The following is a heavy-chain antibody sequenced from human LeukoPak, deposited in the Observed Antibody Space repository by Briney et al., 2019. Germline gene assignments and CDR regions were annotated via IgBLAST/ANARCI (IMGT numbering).Heavy chain of an antibody. CDR1: GGSISSAGYY. J-gene: IGHJ4*02. CDR3: ARGEEYVYYFDY. CDR2: IYYNGQT. D-gene: IGHD2-2*01. Sequence: SQTLSLTCTVSGGSISSAGYYWSWIRQHPGKGLEWIGYIYYNGQTYYNPSLKSRLTLSADTSDNQFSLKVTSMTAADTAVYYCARGEEYVYYFDYWGQGSLVTVSS. V-gene: IGHV4-31*03.